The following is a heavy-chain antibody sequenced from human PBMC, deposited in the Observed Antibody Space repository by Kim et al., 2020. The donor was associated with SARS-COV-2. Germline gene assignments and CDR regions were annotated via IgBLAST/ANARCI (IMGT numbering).Heavy chain of an antibody. V-gene: IGHV1-46*01. Sequence: YAQKCRGRVTMTRDTSTSTVYMERSSLRSEDTAVYYCARDLGTVVTHRPVWGQGTLVTVSS. J-gene: IGHJ4*02. CDR3: ARDLGTVVTHRPV. D-gene: IGHD2-15*01.